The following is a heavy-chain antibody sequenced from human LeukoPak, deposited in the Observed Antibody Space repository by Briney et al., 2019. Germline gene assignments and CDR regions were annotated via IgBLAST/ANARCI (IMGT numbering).Heavy chain of an antibody. CDR3: ARPLYSSSSLGL. CDR1: GGSISSYY. CDR2: IYYSGST. J-gene: IGHJ4*02. Sequence: PSETLSLTCTVSGGSISSYYWSWIRQPPGKGLEWIGYIYYSGSTNYNPSLKSRVTISVDTSKNQFSLKLSSVTAADTAVYYCARPLYSSSSLGLWGQGTLVTVSS. D-gene: IGHD6-13*01. V-gene: IGHV4-59*12.